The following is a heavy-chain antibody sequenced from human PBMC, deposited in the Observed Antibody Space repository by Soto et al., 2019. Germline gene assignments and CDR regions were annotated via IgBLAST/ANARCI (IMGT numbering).Heavy chain of an antibody. Sequence: SETLSLTCTVSGGSISSGGYYWSWIRQHPGKGLEWIGYIYYSGSTYYNPSLKSRVTISVDTSKNQFSLKLSSVTAADTAVYYCASVVGSSSNYYFDYWGQGTLVTVSS. D-gene: IGHD6-6*01. CDR3: ASVVGSSSNYYFDY. CDR1: GGSISSGGYY. J-gene: IGHJ4*02. V-gene: IGHV4-31*03. CDR2: IYYSGST.